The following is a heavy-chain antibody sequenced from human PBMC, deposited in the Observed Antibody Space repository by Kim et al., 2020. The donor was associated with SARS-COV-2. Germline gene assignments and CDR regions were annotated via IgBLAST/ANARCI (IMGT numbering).Heavy chain of an antibody. CDR2: IYRGST. J-gene: IGHJ4*02. V-gene: IGHV4-61*09. Sequence: SETLSLTCSVSGDSISSGNYFWSWIRQPAGKGLEWIGHIYRGSTNYNPSLKSRVTISVDTSKNQLSLKLNSVTAADTAVYFCARGTSYCWECYDFWGQGTLVTVSS. CDR3: ARGTSYCWECYDF. CDR1: GDSISSGNYF. D-gene: IGHD3-10*01.